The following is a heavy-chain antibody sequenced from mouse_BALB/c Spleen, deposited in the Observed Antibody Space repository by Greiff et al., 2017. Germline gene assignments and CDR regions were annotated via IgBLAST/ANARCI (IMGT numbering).Heavy chain of an antibody. D-gene: IGHD2-10*02. V-gene: IGHV5-6-3*01. CDR2: INSNGGST. CDR3: ARRGYGNCDTHGWYFDV. Sequence: EVQLVESGGGLVQPGGSLKLSCAASGFTFSSYGMSWVRQTPDKRLEWVATINSNGGSTYYPDSVKGRFTISRDNTKNTLYLQMSSLKSEDTAMYYCARRGYGNCDTHGWYFDVWGAGTTVTVSS. J-gene: IGHJ1*01. CDR1: GFTFSSYG.